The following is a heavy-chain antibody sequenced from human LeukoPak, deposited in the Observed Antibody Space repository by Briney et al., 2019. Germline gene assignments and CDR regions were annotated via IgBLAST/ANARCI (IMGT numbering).Heavy chain of an antibody. V-gene: IGHV3-73*01. CDR2: IRSKANSYAT. J-gene: IGHJ4*02. CDR3: TVNYYDSSGYYYLGY. CDR1: GFTFSGSA. D-gene: IGHD3-22*01. Sequence: GGSLRLSCAASGFTFSGSAMHWVRQASGKGLEWVGRIRSKANSYATAYAASVKGRFTISRDDSKNTAYLQMNSLKTEDTAVYYCTVNYYDSSGYYYLGYWGQGTLVTVSS.